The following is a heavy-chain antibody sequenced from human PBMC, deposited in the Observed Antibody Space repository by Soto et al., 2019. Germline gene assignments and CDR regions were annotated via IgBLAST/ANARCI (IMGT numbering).Heavy chain of an antibody. D-gene: IGHD3-3*01. J-gene: IGHJ4*02. CDR3: ARGFLRRPSGPLDY. CDR2: IYYSGST. CDR1: GGSISSGGYY. V-gene: IGHV4-31*03. Sequence: PSETLSLTCTVSGGSISSGGYYWSWIRQHPGKGLEWIGYIYYSGSTYYNPSLKSRVTISVDTSKNQFSLKLSSVTAADTAVYYCARGFLRRPSGPLDYWGQGTLVTVSS.